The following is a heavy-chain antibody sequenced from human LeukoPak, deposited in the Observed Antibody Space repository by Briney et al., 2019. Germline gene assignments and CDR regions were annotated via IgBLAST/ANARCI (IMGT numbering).Heavy chain of an antibody. CDR1: GFTFSSYA. CDR3: AKKAQYDGHYPLDY. J-gene: IGHJ4*02. CDR2: TSDRGDYT. D-gene: IGHD4/OR15-4a*01. Sequence: PGGSLRLSCAASGFTFSSYAMSWVRQAPGKGLEWVSGTSDRGDYTYYADSVKGRFTISRDTSKNTLYLQMNSLRAEDTALYFCAKKAQYDGHYPLDYWGREPWSPSPQ. V-gene: IGHV3-23*01.